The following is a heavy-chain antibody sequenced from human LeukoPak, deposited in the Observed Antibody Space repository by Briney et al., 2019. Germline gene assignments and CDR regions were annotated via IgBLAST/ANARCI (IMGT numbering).Heavy chain of an antibody. D-gene: IGHD3-10*01. CDR2: IWYDGSNK. CDR1: GFTFSSYG. CDR3: ARDTPGYYYGMDV. V-gene: IGHV3-33*01. Sequence: GGSLRLSCAASGFTFSSYGMHWVRQAPGKGLEWVAVIWYDGSNKYYADSVKGRLTISRDNSKNTLYLQMNSLRAEDTAVYYCARDTPGYYYGMDVWGQGTTVTVSS. J-gene: IGHJ6*02.